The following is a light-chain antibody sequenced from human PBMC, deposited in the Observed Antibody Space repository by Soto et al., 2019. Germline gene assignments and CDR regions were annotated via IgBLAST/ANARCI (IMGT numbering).Light chain of an antibody. CDR1: SSNIGGNT. V-gene: IGLV1-44*01. J-gene: IGLJ2*01. CDR3: AAWDDNLNGVV. CDR2: SSN. Sequence: QSVLTQPPSASGTPGQRVTISCSGSSSNIGGNTVNWYQQLPGTAPQHLIYSSNQRPSGVPDRFGGSKSGTSASLAISGLQSEDEADYYCAAWDDNLNGVVFGGGTKLTVL.